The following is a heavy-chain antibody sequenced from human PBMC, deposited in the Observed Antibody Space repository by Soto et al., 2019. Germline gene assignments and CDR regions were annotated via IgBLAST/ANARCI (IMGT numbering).Heavy chain of an antibody. J-gene: IGHJ4*02. Sequence: QVQLEQSGGEVKQPGSSVRVSCKTSGGTFSTYAINWVRQAPGQGLEWMGAIIPLFGTADYSQQFQGRVTITADESTSTAYLELSSLRFDDTAVYFCARPKGTYSSGYYYFDFWGQGTLVTVSS. CDR3: ARPKGTYSSGYYYFDF. V-gene: IGHV1-69*01. CDR2: IIPLFGTA. D-gene: IGHD6-19*01. CDR1: GGTFSTYA.